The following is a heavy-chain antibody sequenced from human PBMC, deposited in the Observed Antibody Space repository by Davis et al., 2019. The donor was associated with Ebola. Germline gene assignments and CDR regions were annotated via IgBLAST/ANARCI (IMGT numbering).Heavy chain of an antibody. V-gene: IGHV1-18*01. J-gene: IGHJ4*02. CDR1: GGTFSSYA. Sequence: ASVKVSCKASGGTFSSYAINWVRQAPGQGLEWMGWISAYNGNTNYAQKLQGRVTMTTDTSTSTAYMELRSLRSDDTAVYYCARDLPTYSGSRGGYWGQGTLVTVSS. CDR2: ISAYNGNT. CDR3: ARDLPTYSGSRGGY. D-gene: IGHD1-26*01.